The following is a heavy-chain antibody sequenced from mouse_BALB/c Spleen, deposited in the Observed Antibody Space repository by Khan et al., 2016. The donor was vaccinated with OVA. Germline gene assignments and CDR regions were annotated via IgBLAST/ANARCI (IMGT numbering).Heavy chain of an antibody. Sequence: VQLQESGAELARPGASVTLSCKASGYTFTDYYINWMRQRTGQGLEWIGEIYPGSDNTYYNEKLKGKATLTADKSSSTAYMQLSSLTSEDSAVYYCAREWAAWFPYWGQGTLVTVSA. V-gene: IGHV1-77*01. CDR3: AREWAAWFPY. CDR1: GYTFTDYY. CDR2: IYPGSDNT. J-gene: IGHJ3*01.